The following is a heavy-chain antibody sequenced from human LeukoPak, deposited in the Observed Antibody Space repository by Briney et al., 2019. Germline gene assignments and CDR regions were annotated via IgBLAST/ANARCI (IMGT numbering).Heavy chain of an antibody. CDR3: ARVLDQMATITS. V-gene: IGHV1-2*02. D-gene: IGHD5-24*01. CDR2: INPNSGGT. Sequence: ASVKVSCKASGYTFTGCYMHWVRQAPGQGLEWMGWINPNSGGTNYAQKFQGRVTMTRDTSISTAYMELSRLRSDDTAVYYCARVLDQMATITSWGQGTLVTVSS. CDR1: GYTFTGCY. J-gene: IGHJ4*02.